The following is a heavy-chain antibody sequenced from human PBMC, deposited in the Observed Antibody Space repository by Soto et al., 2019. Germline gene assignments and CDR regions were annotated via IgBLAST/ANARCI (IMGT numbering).Heavy chain of an antibody. D-gene: IGHD3-3*01. CDR1: GGSISSISYY. CDR2: IYYSGST. V-gene: IGHV4-39*01. J-gene: IGHJ4*02. CDR3: ARLGLYYDFWSGSDQLDY. Sequence: SETLSLTCSVSGGSISSISYYRGWIRQPPGKGLEWIGSIYYSGSTYYNPSLKSRVTISVDTSKNQFSQKLSSVTAADTAVYYCARLGLYYDFWSGSDQLDYWGQGTLVTVSS.